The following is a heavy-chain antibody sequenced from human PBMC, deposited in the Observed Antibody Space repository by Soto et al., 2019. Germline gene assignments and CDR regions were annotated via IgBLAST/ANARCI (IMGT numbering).Heavy chain of an antibody. Sequence: EVQLVESGGGLVQPGGSLRLSCAASGFTFSSYWMHWVRQAPGKGLVWVSRINSDGSSTSYADSVKGRFTISRDNAKNTXYPXMNSLRAEDTAVYYCARQWTNYDILTGYFQYYFDYWGQGTLVTVSS. CDR3: ARQWTNYDILTGYFQYYFDY. CDR2: INSDGSST. CDR1: GFTFSSYW. J-gene: IGHJ4*02. V-gene: IGHV3-74*01. D-gene: IGHD3-9*01.